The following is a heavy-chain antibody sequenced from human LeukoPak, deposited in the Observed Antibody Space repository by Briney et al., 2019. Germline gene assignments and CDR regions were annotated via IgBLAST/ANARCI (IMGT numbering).Heavy chain of an antibody. Sequence: GGSLRLSCAASGFTFSSYAMNWVRQAPGKGLEWVSSISSSSSYIYYADSVKGRFTISRDNAKNSLYLQMNSLRAEDTAVYYCARDQRAGDLRYWGQGTLVTVSS. D-gene: IGHD3-16*01. CDR3: ARDQRAGDLRY. CDR2: ISSSSSYI. CDR1: GFTFSSYA. J-gene: IGHJ4*02. V-gene: IGHV3-21*04.